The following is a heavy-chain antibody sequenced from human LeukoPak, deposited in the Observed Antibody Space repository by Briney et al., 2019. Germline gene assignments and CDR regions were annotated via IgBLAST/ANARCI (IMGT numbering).Heavy chain of an antibody. CDR3: ARDRGYNGGRGAFDI. D-gene: IGHD6-19*01. CDR2: INPSGGST. J-gene: IGHJ3*02. Sequence: GASVKVSCKASGYTFTSYYMRWVRQAPGQGPEWVGIINPSGGSTNYPQKFRGRVTMTRDTSTTTAYMELNSLTSEDTAVYYCARDRGYNGGRGAFDIWGQGTMVTVSS. CDR1: GYTFTSYY. V-gene: IGHV1-46*01.